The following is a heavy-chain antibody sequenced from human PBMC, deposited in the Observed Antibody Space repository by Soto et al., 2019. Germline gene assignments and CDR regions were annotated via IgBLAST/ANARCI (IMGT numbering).Heavy chain of an antibody. CDR2: ISDSGGST. CDR1: GFTFSSYA. Sequence: GGSLRLSCAASGFTFSSYAMSWVRQAPGKGLEWVSGISDSGGSTYYADSVKGRFTISRDNSKNTLYLQMNSLRAEDTAVYYCAKGTYYYGSAPYYFDFWGPGTLVTVSS. V-gene: IGHV3-23*01. D-gene: IGHD3-10*01. CDR3: AKGTYYYGSAPYYFDF. J-gene: IGHJ4*02.